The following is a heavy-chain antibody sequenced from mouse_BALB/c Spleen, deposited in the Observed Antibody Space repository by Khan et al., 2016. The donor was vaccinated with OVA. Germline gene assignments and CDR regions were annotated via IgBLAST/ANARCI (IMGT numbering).Heavy chain of an antibody. CDR1: GYTFTDYV. V-gene: IGHV1-77*01. D-gene: IGHD1-1*02. J-gene: IGHJ3*01. CDR2: IFPGSGVS. CDR3: ARGGYSVFAY. Sequence: QVQLQQSGPELVKPGASLKVSCKASGYTFTDYVIGWVRQRSRQGLEWIGDIFPGSGVSYYNEKFKDRATLTADKSSNTAYMQLNSLTFKDSAVYFCARGGYSVFAYWGQGTLVTVSA.